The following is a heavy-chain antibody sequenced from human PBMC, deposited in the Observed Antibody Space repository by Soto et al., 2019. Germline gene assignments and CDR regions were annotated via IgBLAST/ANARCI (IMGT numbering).Heavy chain of an antibody. CDR2: ISSSSSYI. CDR1: GFTFSSYS. CDR3: ARVREPLDY. Sequence: EVQLVESGGGLAKPGGSLRLSCAASGFTFSSYSMNWVRQAPRKGLEWVSSISSSSSYIYYADSVKGRFTSSRDNAKNTLYLQMNSLRAEDTAVYYCARVREPLDYWGKGTLVTVSS. V-gene: IGHV3-21*01. J-gene: IGHJ4*02.